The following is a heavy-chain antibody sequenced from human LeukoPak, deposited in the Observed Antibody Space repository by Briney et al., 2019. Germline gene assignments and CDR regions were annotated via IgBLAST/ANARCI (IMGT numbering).Heavy chain of an antibody. J-gene: IGHJ6*02. CDR1: GGTFSSYT. CDR2: IIPILGIA. CDR3: ARPVTTLKSQRYGMDV. Sequence: ASVTVSFKGSGGTFSSYTISWVRQAPGQGLEWMGGIIPILGIANYAQKFQSRVTITADKSKSTAYMELSSLRSEDTAVYYCARPVTTLKSQRYGMDVWGQGTTVTVSS. V-gene: IGHV1-69*10. D-gene: IGHD4-17*01.